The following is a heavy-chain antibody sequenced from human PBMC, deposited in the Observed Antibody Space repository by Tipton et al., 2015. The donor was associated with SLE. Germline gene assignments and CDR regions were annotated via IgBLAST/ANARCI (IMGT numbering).Heavy chain of an antibody. CDR1: GGSINTYY. Sequence: TLSLTCAVSGGSINTYYWSWIRQSPGKGLEWIGYIHFPGRTNFNPSLKSRVSMSLDTSNRFSLRLTSVTAADTGTYYCARDELVVLSSARWSYYYGMDVWGQGTTVTVSS. CDR2: IHFPGRT. CDR3: ARDELVVLSSARWSYYYGMDV. V-gene: IGHV4-59*01. J-gene: IGHJ6*02. D-gene: IGHD4/OR15-4a*01.